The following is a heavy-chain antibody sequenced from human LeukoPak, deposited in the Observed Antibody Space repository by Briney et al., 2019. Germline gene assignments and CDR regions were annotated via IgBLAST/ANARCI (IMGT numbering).Heavy chain of an antibody. V-gene: IGHV3-48*01. Sequence: GGSLRLSCAASGFTFSSYSMNWVRQAPGKGLEWVSYISSSSSTIYYADSVKGRFTISRDNAKNSLYLQMNSLRAEDTAVYYCAKQDYCSSTSCFYYYYYMDVWGKGTTVTVSS. CDR2: ISSSSSTI. CDR1: GFTFSSYS. D-gene: IGHD2-2*01. CDR3: AKQDYCSSTSCFYYYYYMDV. J-gene: IGHJ6*03.